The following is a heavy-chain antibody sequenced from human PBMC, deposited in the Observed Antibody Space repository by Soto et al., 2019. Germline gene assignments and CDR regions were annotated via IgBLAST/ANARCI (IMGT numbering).Heavy chain of an antibody. V-gene: IGHV3-23*01. J-gene: IGHJ4*01. D-gene: IGHD1-26*01. Sequence: PGGSLRLSCEASGFTSSTYAMSWVRQPPGKGLEWVSGISDGGRFTYYSDSVKGRLTISRDDSKNTLYLQINSLRADDSAVYFCAKPGPTNFFDHWGPGTLVTVSS. CDR3: AKPGPTNFFDH. CDR2: ISDGGRFT. CDR1: GFTSSTYA.